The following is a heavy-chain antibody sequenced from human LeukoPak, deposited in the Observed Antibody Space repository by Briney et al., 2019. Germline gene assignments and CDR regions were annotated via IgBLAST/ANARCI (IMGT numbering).Heavy chain of an antibody. CDR2: ISSDSSYI. CDR3: VRGSYGAYDY. J-gene: IGHJ4*02. CDR1: GFTFSTYW. V-gene: IGHV3-21*01. Sequence: GGSLRLSCAASGFTFSTYWMNWVRQAPGKGLEWVSSISSDSSYIYYADAVHGRFTVSRDNAKYSLYLQMNSLRAEDTAVYYCVRGSYGAYDYWGQGSLVTVSS. D-gene: IGHD4-17*01.